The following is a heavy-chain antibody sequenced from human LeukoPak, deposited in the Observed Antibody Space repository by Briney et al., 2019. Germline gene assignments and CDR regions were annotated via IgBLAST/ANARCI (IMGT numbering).Heavy chain of an antibody. CDR3: AREDTGGLDY. V-gene: IGHV4-4*07. J-gene: IGHJ4*02. CDR1: GGSISSYY. CDR2: IYTGGSV. Sequence: PSETLSLTCTVSGGSISSYYWSWIRQPAGKGLEWIGRIYTGGSVNYNPSLKSRVTMSADTSKNQVSLKLTSVTAADTAVYYCAREDTGGLDYWGQGILVTVSP. D-gene: IGHD2-8*02.